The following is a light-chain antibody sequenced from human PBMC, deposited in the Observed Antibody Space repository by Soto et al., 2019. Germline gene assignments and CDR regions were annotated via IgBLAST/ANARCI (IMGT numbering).Light chain of an antibody. V-gene: IGKV3-11*01. CDR2: DAS. CDR3: QQRSNWPPIT. CDR1: QSVSSN. J-gene: IGKJ5*01. Sequence: DIVMTQSPATLSVYTGERATLSCRASQSVSSNLAWYQQKPGQAPRLLIYDASNRATGIPARFSGSGSGTDFTLTISSLEPEDFAVYYCQQRSNWPPITFGQGTRLEIK.